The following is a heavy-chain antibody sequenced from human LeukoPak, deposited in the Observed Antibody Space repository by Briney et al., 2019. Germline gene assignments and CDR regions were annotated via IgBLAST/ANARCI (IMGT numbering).Heavy chain of an antibody. D-gene: IGHD3-16*01. J-gene: IGHJ4*02. V-gene: IGHV4-34*01. CDR2: INHSGST. CDR1: GGTFSCYY. CDR3: ARPTFYDDSGEYYLDY. Sequence: SETLSLTCAVYGGTFSCYYWSWIRQPPGKGLEWIGEINHSGSTNYNPSLKSRVTISVDTSKNQFSLKLSSLTAADTAVYYCARPTFYDDSGEYYLDYWGQGTLVTVSS.